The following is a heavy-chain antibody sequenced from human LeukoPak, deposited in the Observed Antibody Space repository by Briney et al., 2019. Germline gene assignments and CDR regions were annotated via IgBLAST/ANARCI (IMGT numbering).Heavy chain of an antibody. Sequence: GGSLRLSCAASGFTFDDYATHWVRQAPGKGLVWVSRINSDGSSTSYADSVKGRFTISRDNAKNTLYLQMNSLRAEDTAVYYCAKDWGGGLGYCSGGSCYENYFDYWGQGTLVTVSS. V-gene: IGHV3-74*01. D-gene: IGHD2-15*01. CDR3: AKDWGGGLGYCSGGSCYENYFDY. J-gene: IGHJ4*02. CDR2: INSDGSST. CDR1: GFTFDDYA.